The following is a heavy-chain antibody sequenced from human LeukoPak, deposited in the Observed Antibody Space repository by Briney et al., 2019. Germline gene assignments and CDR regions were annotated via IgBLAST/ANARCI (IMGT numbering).Heavy chain of an antibody. CDR2: ISGSGGST. D-gene: IGHD1-26*01. Sequence: GGSLRLSCAASGFTFSSYAMHWVRQAPGKGLEWVSAISGSGGSTYYADSVKGRFTISRDNSKNTLYLQMNSLRAEDTAVYYCAKDVRGYSGSYYYGVYYFDYWGQGTLVTVSS. CDR3: AKDVRGYSGSYYYGVYYFDY. V-gene: IGHV3-23*01. CDR1: GFTFSSYA. J-gene: IGHJ4*02.